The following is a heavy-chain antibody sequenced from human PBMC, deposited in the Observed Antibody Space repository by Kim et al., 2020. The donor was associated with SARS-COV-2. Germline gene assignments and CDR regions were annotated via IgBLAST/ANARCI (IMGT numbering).Heavy chain of an antibody. CDR2: ISGDSSSK. D-gene: IGHD2-8*01. CDR1: GFTFSIYR. V-gene: IGHV3-21*06. CDR3: ARGIRDVDIVLEGAI. J-gene: IGHJ3*02. Sequence: GGSLRLSCAASGFTFSIYRMNWVRRAPGKGLEWVASISGDSSSKYYADSVKGRFTISRDTPKNSLYLQMDSLRAEDTAVYFCARGIRDVDIVLEGAIWG.